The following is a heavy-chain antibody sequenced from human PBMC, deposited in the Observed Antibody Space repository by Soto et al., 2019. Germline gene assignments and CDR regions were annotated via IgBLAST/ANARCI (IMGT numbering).Heavy chain of an antibody. CDR2: INHSGST. CDR1: GGSFSCYY. D-gene: IGHD2-2*01. CDR3: ARVTCCSSTSCGVFDY. Sequence: SETLSLTCAVYGGSFSCYYWSWIRQPPGKGLEWIGEINHSGSTNYNPSLKSRVTISVDTSKNQFSLKLSSVTAADTAVYYCARVTCCSSTSCGVFDYWGQGTLVTVSS. J-gene: IGHJ4*02. V-gene: IGHV4-34*01.